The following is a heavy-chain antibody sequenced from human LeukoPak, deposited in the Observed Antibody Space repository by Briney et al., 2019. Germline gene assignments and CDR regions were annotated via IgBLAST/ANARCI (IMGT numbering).Heavy chain of an antibody. Sequence: ASETLSLTCGVDGGSFSGYDWSWVRQPPGKGLEWIGEINYGGDTNYNPSLKSRVTISADTSKNQFSLKVRSVTAADTAVYFCARGLGWKVTPMGLFYMDVWGEGATVTVSS. J-gene: IGHJ6*03. D-gene: IGHD1-1*01. CDR1: GGSFSGYD. CDR2: INYGGDT. CDR3: ARGLGWKVTPMGLFYMDV. V-gene: IGHV4-34*01.